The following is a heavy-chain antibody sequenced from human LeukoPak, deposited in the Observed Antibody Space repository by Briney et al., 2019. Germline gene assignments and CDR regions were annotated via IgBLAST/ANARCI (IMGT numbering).Heavy chain of an antibody. Sequence: ASVKVSCKASGGTFSSYAISWVRQAPGQGLEWMGGIIPIFGTANYAQKFPGRVTITTDESTSTAYMELSSLRSEDTAVYYCARGDSSSWYFFDYWGQGTLVTVSS. CDR1: GGTFSSYA. V-gene: IGHV1-69*05. J-gene: IGHJ4*02. CDR2: IIPIFGTA. D-gene: IGHD6-13*01. CDR3: ARGDSSSWYFFDY.